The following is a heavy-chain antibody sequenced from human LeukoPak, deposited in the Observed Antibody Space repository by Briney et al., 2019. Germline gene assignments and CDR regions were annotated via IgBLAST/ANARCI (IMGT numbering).Heavy chain of an antibody. CDR3: ARAVYYGSSPNLDP. CDR1: GYTFTGYY. CDR2: INPNSGGT. J-gene: IGHJ5*02. V-gene: IGHV1-2*02. Sequence: ASVKVSCKASGYTFTGYYMHWVRQAPGQGLEWMGWINPNSGGTNYAQKFQGRVTMTGDTSISTAYMELSRLRSDDTAVYYCARAVYYGSSPNLDPWGQGTLVTVSS. D-gene: IGHD3-10*01.